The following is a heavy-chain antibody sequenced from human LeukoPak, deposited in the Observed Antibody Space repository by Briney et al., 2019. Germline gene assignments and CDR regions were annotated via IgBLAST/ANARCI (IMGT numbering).Heavy chain of an antibody. CDR1: GFTFSSYA. V-gene: IGHV3-23*01. CDR3: ARVIGRFDY. J-gene: IGHJ4*02. CDR2: ISGSGNRT. Sequence: GGSLRLSCAASGFTFSSYAMSWVRQAPGKGLEWVSSISGSGNRTYYADSVKGRFTISRDNSKNTLFLQMNSLRAEDTAVYYCARVIGRFDYWGQGTLVTVSS.